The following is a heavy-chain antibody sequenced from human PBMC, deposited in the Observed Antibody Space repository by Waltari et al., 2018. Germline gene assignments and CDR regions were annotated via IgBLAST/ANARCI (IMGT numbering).Heavy chain of an antibody. CDR1: GGSISSGSYY. Sequence: QVQLQESGPGLVKPSQTLSLTCTVSGGSISSGSYYWSWIRQPAGKGLEWIGHIYTSGRTNYNPSLKSRVTISVDTSKNQFSLKLSSVTAADTAVYYCAGPLNDLYYFDYWGQGTLVTVSS. D-gene: IGHD3-9*01. CDR2: IYTSGRT. CDR3: AGPLNDLYYFDY. J-gene: IGHJ4*02. V-gene: IGHV4-61*09.